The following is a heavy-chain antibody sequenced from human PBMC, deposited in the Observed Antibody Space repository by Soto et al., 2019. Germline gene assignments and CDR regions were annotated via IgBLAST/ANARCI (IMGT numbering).Heavy chain of an antibody. CDR2: INHSGST. Sequence: SETLSLSRAVYGWSFSGYYWSWIRQPPGKGLEWIGEINHSGSTNYNPSLKSRVTISVDTSKNQFSLKLSSVTAADTAVYYCARGLSIAAAGVAFDIWGQGTMVTVS. CDR3: ARGLSIAAAGVAFDI. J-gene: IGHJ3*02. D-gene: IGHD6-13*01. CDR1: GWSFSGYY. V-gene: IGHV4-34*01.